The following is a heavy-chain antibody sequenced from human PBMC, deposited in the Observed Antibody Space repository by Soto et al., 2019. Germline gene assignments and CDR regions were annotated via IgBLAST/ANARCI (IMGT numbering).Heavy chain of an antibody. V-gene: IGHV1-2*04. D-gene: IGHD6-13*01. CDR3: VIFPPPRAAAGMGKSYYYGMDV. CDR1: GYTFTGYY. J-gene: IGHJ6*02. Sequence: GASVKVSCKASGYTFTGYYMHWVRQAPGQGLEWMGWINPNSGGTNYAQKFQGWVTMTRDTSISTAYMELSRLRSDDTAVYYCVIFPPPRAAAGMGKSYYYGMDVWGQGTTVTVSS. CDR2: INPNSGGT.